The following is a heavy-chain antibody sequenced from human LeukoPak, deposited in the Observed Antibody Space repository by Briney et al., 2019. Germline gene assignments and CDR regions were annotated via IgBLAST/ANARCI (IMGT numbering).Heavy chain of an antibody. V-gene: IGHV1-69*01. CDR1: GGTFSSYA. CDR2: IVPILGTA. D-gene: IGHD5-18*01. Sequence: SVKVSCKASGGTFSSYAISWVRQAPGQGLEWMGGIVPILGTASYAQKFQGRVTITADESTSAAFMELSSLRADDTAVYYCASNVWLRGGDYWYFDLWGRGTLVTVSS. J-gene: IGHJ2*01. CDR3: ASNVWLRGGDYWYFDL.